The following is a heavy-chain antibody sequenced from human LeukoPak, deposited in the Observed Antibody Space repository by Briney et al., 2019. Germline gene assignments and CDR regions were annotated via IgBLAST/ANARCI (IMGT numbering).Heavy chain of an antibody. V-gene: IGHV4-34*01. CDR1: GGSFSGYY. J-gene: IGHJ3*02. CDR2: INHSGST. Sequence: PSETLSLTCAVYGGSFSGYYWSWIRQPPGKGLEWIGEINHSGSTNYNPSLKSRVTISVDTSKNQFSLKLSSVTAGDTAVYYCARGGYNWNYLSSDAFYIWGQGIMVTVSS. D-gene: IGHD1-7*01. CDR3: ARGGYNWNYLSSDAFYI.